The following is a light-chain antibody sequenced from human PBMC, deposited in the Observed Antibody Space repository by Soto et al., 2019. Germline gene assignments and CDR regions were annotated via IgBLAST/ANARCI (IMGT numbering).Light chain of an antibody. Sequence: QSALTQPRSVSGSPGQSVTISCTGTSSDVGGYDFVSWYQQHPGKAPKLMIYDVTKRPSGVPDRFSGSKSGNSASLTISGLQAEDEADYYCQSFDNTMNVVVFGGGTKLTVL. CDR1: SSDVGGYDF. CDR3: QSFDNTMNVVV. CDR2: DVT. J-gene: IGLJ2*01. V-gene: IGLV2-11*01.